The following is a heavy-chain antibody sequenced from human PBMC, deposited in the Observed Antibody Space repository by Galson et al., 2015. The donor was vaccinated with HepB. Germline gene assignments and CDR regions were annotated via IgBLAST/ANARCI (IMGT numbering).Heavy chain of an antibody. V-gene: IGHV3-23*01. Sequence: SLRLSCAASGSTFNNDAMTWVRQAPGKGLEWVSGISGSGGSTYYADSVTGRFTISRDNSKNALFLQMNSLRAEDTAVYYCAFYQRGYDYGGYYYYMDVWGKGTTVTVSS. J-gene: IGHJ6*03. CDR3: AFYQRGYDYGGYYYYMDV. CDR2: ISGSGGST. D-gene: IGHD5-18*01. CDR1: GSTFNNDA.